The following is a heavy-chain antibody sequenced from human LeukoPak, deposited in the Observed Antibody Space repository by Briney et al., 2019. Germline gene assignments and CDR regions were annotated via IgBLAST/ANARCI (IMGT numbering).Heavy chain of an antibody. CDR3: ARDPLPNSYGGNSEGVY. D-gene: IGHD4-23*01. CDR1: GYTFTSYG. Sequence: ASVKVSCKASGYTFTSYGISWVRQAPGQGLEWMGWISAYNGNTNYAQKLQGRVTMTTDTSTSTAYMELRSLRSEDTAVYYCARDPLPNSYGGNSEGVYWGQGTLVTVSS. J-gene: IGHJ4*02. V-gene: IGHV1-18*01. CDR2: ISAYNGNT.